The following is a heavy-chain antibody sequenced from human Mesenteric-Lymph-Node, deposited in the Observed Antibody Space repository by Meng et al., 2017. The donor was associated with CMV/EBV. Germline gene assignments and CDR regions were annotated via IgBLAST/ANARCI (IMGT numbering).Heavy chain of an antibody. CDR3: AKERYDFWSGLPDPAPPFDY. CDR2: ISGGST. CDR1: GFTVSSNE. D-gene: IGHD3-3*01. V-gene: IGHV3-38-3*01. Sequence: GGSLRLSCAASGFTVSSNEMSWVRQAPGKGLEWVSSISGGSTYYVDSRKGRFTISRDNSKSTLHLQMNSLRAEDTAVYYCAKERYDFWSGLPDPAPPFDYWGQGTLVTVSS. J-gene: IGHJ4*02.